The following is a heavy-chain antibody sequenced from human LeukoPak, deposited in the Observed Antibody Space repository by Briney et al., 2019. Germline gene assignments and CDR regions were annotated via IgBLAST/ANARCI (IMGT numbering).Heavy chain of an antibody. CDR3: ARTSGSSTVWYFDL. CDR1: GGSVSNDY. Sequence: SETLSLTRSVSGGSVSNDYWSWIRQSPGKGLEWIGYIYYSGRIDYNPSLKNRVTVSVDASNNWLSLKLSSVTAADTAVYYCARTSGSSTVWYFDLWGRGTLVTVSS. J-gene: IGHJ2*01. D-gene: IGHD1-26*01. CDR2: IYYSGRI. V-gene: IGHV4-59*02.